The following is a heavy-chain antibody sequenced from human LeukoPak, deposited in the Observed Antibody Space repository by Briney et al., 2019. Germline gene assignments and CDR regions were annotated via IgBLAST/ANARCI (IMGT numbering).Heavy chain of an antibody. V-gene: IGHV3-30*18. J-gene: IGHJ4*02. CDR2: ISYDGSNK. CDR1: GFTFSSYG. CDR3: AKDRDYYFDY. Sequence: GGSLRLSCAAPGFTFSSYGMHWVRQAPGKGLEWVAVISYDGSNKYYADSVKGRFTISRENSKNTLYLQMNRLRAEDTAVYYCAKDRDYYFDYWGQGTLVTVSS. D-gene: IGHD3/OR15-3a*01.